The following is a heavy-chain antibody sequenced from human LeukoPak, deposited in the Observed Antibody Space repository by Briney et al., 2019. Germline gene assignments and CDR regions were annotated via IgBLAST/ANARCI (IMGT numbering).Heavy chain of an antibody. J-gene: IGHJ6*04. V-gene: IGHV3-30*18. CDR2: ISYDGSNK. CDR3: AKDYDILTGNPYYCYYGMDV. Sequence: GGSLRLSCAASGFTFSSYGMHWVRQAPGKGLEWVAVISYDGSNKYYADSVKGRFTISRDNSKNTLYLQMNSLRAEDTAVYYCAKDYDILTGNPYYCYYGMDVWGKGTTVTVSS. D-gene: IGHD3-9*01. CDR1: GFTFSSYG.